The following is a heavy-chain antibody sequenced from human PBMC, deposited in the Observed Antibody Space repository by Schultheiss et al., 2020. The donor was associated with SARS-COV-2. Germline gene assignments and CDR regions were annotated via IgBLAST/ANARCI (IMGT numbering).Heavy chain of an antibody. CDR2: IYWDDDK. J-gene: IGHJ6*02. Sequence: SGPTLVKPTQTLTLTCTFSGFSLSTSGVGVGWIRQPPGKALEWLALIYWDDDKRYSPSLKSRLTITKDTSKNQVVLTMTNMDPVDTATYYCARGGDGADNYYYYGMDVWGQGTTVTVSS. CDR3: ARGGDGADNYYYYGMDV. D-gene: IGHD3-16*01. CDR1: GFSLSTSGVG. V-gene: IGHV2-5*02.